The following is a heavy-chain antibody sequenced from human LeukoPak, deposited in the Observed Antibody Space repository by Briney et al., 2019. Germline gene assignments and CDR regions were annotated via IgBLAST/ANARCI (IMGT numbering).Heavy chain of an antibody. Sequence: GGSLRLSCAASGFTFSSYSMNWVRQAPGKGLEWVSYISSSSSTIYYADSVKGRFTISRDNAKNSLYLQMNSLRAEDTAVYYCARTSSFGLEGDAFDIWGQGTMVTVSS. CDR3: ARTSSFGLEGDAFDI. J-gene: IGHJ3*02. D-gene: IGHD6-19*01. CDR1: GFTFSSYS. CDR2: ISSSSSTI. V-gene: IGHV3-48*04.